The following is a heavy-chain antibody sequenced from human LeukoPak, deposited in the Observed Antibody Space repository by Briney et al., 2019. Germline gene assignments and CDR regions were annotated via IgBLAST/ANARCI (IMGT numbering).Heavy chain of an antibody. CDR3: AKTKYTAMVYYFDY. D-gene: IGHD5-18*01. J-gene: IGHJ4*02. V-gene: IGHV3-23*01. Sequence: PGGSLRLSCVASLFTFISYAMSWVRPAPGRGLGWVSAISGSGGSTYYADSVKGRFTIYRDNSKNTLYLQMNSLRADDTAVYYCAKTKYTAMVYYFDYWGQGTLVTVSS. CDR1: LFTFISYA. CDR2: ISGSGGST.